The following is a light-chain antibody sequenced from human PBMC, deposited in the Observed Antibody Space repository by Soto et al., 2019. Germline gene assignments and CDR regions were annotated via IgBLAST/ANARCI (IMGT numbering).Light chain of an antibody. J-gene: IGLJ2*01. CDR3: AAWDDSLRAVV. Sequence: QSVLTQPLSASGTPGQRITISCCGSSSNIGPNYVYWYQQLPGTAPKLLIFSNNQRPSGVPDRLSGSKSGTSASLAISGLRSEDEAEYYCAAWDDSLRAVVFGGGTKLTVL. V-gene: IGLV1-47*02. CDR1: SSNIGPNY. CDR2: SNN.